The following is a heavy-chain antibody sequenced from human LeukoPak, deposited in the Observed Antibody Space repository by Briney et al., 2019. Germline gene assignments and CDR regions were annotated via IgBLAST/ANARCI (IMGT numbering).Heavy chain of an antibody. J-gene: IGHJ4*02. CDR1: GGSITPYY. Sequence: SETLSLTCTVSGGSITPYYWSWIRQPPGNGLEWIGYINYRGSTNYNPSLKGRVTISVDTSKNQFSLQLSSVTAADTALYYGTRQLANYFDYWGQGALVTVSS. CDR2: INYRGST. V-gene: IGHV4-59*08. CDR3: TRQLANYFDY.